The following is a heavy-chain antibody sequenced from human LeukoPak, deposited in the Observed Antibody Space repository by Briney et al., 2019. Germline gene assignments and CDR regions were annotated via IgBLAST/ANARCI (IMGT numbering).Heavy chain of an antibody. CDR3: ASLDY. CDR1: GFTFSNYW. J-gene: IGHJ4*02. V-gene: IGHV3-7*01. CDR2: IKQDGSEK. Sequence: GGSLRLSCAASGFTFSNYWMNWVRQAPGKGLEWVANIKQDGSEKYYVDSVKGRFTISRDNAKNSLYLQMNSLRAEDTAVYYCASLDYWGQGAQVTVSS.